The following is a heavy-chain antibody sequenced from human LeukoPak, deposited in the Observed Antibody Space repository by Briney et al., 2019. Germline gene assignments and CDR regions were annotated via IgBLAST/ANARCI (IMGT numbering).Heavy chain of an antibody. D-gene: IGHD1-26*01. V-gene: IGHV5-51*01. CDR1: GYIFTSYW. CDR2: IYPADSDT. CDR3: ARQSNRGSYPDS. J-gene: IGHJ4*02. Sequence: PGESLKISCKGSGYIFTSYWIGWVRQMPGKGLEWMGIIYPADSDTRYSPPFQGQVTISADRSITTAYLQWSSLKASDTAMYYCARQSNRGSYPDSWGQGTLVTVSS.